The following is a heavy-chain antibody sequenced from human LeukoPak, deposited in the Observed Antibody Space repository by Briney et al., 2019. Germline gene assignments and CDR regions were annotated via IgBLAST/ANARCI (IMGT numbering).Heavy chain of an antibody. CDR1: GGSISSYY. CDR2: IYYSGST. V-gene: IGHV4-59*01. CDR3: ARLPRASYYYYMDV. Sequence: PSETLSLTCTVSGGSISSYYWSWIRQPPGKGLEWIGYIYYSGSTNYNPSLKSRVTISVDTSKNQFSLKLSSVTAADTAVYYCARLPRASYYYYMDVWGKGTTVTVSS. J-gene: IGHJ6*03.